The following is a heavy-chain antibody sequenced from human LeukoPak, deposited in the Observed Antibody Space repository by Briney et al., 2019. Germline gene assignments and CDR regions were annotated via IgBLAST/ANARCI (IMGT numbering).Heavy chain of an antibody. V-gene: IGHV3-21*01. CDR3: ARVADADDEQNYYYLDY. J-gene: IGHJ4*02. D-gene: IGHD3-10*01. CDR1: GFTFSSYS. CDR2: ISSSSSYI. Sequence: GGSLRLSCAASGFTFSSYSMNWVRQAPGKGLEWVSSISSSSSYIYYADSVRGRFTISRDNAKTSLYLQMNSLTAEDTAVYYCARVADADDEQNYYYLDYWGQGTLVTVSS.